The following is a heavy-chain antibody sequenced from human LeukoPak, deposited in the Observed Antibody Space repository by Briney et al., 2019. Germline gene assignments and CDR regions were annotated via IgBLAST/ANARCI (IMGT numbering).Heavy chain of an antibody. CDR1: GGAISSHY. Sequence: PLETLSLTCTVSGGAISSHYWSWIRQPPGKGLEWIGYTYFSGNINYNPSLKSRVTISVDTSKTHFSLKLSSVTAADTAVYYCARYDSSGYSIEYWGQGTLVTVYS. J-gene: IGHJ4*02. D-gene: IGHD3-22*01. V-gene: IGHV4-59*11. CDR2: TYFSGNI. CDR3: ARYDSSGYSIEY.